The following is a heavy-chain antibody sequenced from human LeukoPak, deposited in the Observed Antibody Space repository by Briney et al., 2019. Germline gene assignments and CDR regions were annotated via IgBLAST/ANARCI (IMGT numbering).Heavy chain of an antibody. CDR1: GFTFSSYA. V-gene: IGHV3-23*01. D-gene: IGHD3-10*01. CDR3: ARGGIPTGPYYYFYYMDV. J-gene: IGHJ6*03. CDR2: ISGSGGST. Sequence: GGSLRLSCAASGFTFSSYAMSWVRQAPGKGLEWVSAISGSGGSTYYADSVKGRFTISRDNSRNTLYLQMNSLRGEDAAVYSCARGGIPTGPYYYFYYMDVWGNGTAVAVSS.